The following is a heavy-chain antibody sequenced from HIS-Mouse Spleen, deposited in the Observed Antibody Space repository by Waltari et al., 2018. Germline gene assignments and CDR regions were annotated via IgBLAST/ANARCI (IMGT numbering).Heavy chain of an antibody. CDR2: IYHSGGT. D-gene: IGHD1-26*01. CDR1: GYSISSGYY. Sequence: QVQLQESGPGLVKPSETLSLTCPVSGYSISSGYYWGWIRQPPGKGLEWIGSIYHSGGTYYNPSLKSRVTISVDTSKNQFSLKLSSVTAADTAVYYCARDWDSVGAFDIWGQGTMVTVSS. J-gene: IGHJ3*02. CDR3: ARDWDSVGAFDI. V-gene: IGHV4-38-2*02.